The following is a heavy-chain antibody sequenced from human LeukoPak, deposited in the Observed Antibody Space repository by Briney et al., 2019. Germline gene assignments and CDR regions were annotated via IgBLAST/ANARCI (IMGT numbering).Heavy chain of an antibody. Sequence: RPGGSLRLSCVASGFPFSSYWMTWVRQAPGKGLVWVSRSNEDGSTTNYADSVKGRFTISRDNAKNTLYLQMNSLTAEDTAVYYCVRDLGGRSGHWGQGTLVTVSS. D-gene: IGHD1-26*01. CDR2: SNEDGSTT. CDR1: GFPFSSYW. J-gene: IGHJ4*02. CDR3: VRDLGGRSGH. V-gene: IGHV3-74*01.